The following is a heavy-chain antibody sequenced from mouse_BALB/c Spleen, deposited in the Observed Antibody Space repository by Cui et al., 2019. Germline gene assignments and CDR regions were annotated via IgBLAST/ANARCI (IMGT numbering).Heavy chain of an antibody. CDR1: GYTFTSYW. V-gene: IGHV1-72*01. J-gene: IGHJ2*01. CDR2: IDPNSGGT. D-gene: IGHD1-1*01. CDR3: ARYDYYGSSYFDY. Sequence: QVQLRLPLTELVLPRPSVSPSGKASGYTFTSYWMHWVKQRPGRGLEWIGRIDPNSGGTKYNEKFKSKATLTVDKPSSTAYMQLSSLTSEDSAVYYCARYDYYGSSYFDYWGQGTTLTVSS.